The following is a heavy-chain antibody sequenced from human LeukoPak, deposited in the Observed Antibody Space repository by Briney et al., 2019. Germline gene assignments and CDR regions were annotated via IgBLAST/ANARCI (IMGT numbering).Heavy chain of an antibody. CDR1: GYTFTSYY. CDR2: INPNSGGT. D-gene: IGHD3-10*01. V-gene: IGHV1-2*02. CDR3: ARDPGDIWFGEGYFDY. J-gene: IGHJ4*02. Sequence: ASVKVSCKASGYTFTSYYMHWVRQAPGQGLEWMGWINPNSGGTNYAQKFQGRVTMTRDTSISTAYMELSSLRSEDTAVYYCARDPGDIWFGEGYFDYWGQGTLVTVSS.